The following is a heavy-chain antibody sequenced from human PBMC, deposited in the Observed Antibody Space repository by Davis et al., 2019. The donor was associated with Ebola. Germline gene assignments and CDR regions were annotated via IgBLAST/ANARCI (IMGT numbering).Heavy chain of an antibody. Sequence: MPSETLSPTCAVYGGSFSGYYWSWIRQPPGKGLEWIGEINHSGSTNYNPSLTSRVTISVDTSKNQFSLKLSSVTAADTAVYYCARGKMYYLRGMDVWGQGTTVTVSS. V-gene: IGHV4-34*01. CDR3: ARGKMYYLRGMDV. CDR2: INHSGST. CDR1: GGSFSGYY. J-gene: IGHJ6*02. D-gene: IGHD3-10*01.